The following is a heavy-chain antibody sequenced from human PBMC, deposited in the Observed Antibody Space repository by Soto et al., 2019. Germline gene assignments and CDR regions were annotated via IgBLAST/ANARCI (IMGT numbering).Heavy chain of an antibody. D-gene: IGHD1-7*01. V-gene: IGHV3-23*01. CDR1: GFTFSSYA. Sequence: GGSLRLSCAASGFTFSSYAMSWVRQAPGKGLEWVSVISGSGANTYYADSVKGRFTISRDNSKNTLYLQMNSLRVEDTAVYYCAKGRASWNYYFYFDSWGQGTLVTVSS. J-gene: IGHJ4*02. CDR3: AKGRASWNYYFYFDS. CDR2: ISGSGANT.